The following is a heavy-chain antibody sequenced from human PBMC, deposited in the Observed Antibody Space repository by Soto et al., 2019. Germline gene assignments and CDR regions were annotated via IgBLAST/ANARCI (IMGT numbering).Heavy chain of an antibody. Sequence: NPSETLSLTCTIFGGSIDSYYWSWIRQAPGKGLEWIGHISDRGTTTYNPSLGSRVTISVDTSRNLFSLKLSSVTVADTAVYFCARDRWMSRANWFDPWGPGTLVTVSS. D-gene: IGHD2-2*03. CDR2: ISDRGTT. CDR1: GGSIDSYY. J-gene: IGHJ5*02. CDR3: ARDRWMSRANWFDP. V-gene: IGHV4-59*12.